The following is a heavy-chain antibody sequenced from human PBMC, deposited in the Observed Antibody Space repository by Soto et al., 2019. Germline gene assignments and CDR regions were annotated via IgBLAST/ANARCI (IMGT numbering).Heavy chain of an antibody. V-gene: IGHV4-4*07. CDR1: GGSISSYY. Sequence: PSETLYLTCTVSGGSISSYYWSWIRQPAGKGLEWIGRISTTETTNYNPSLKSRVSMSLDTSKSQVSLKLSSVTAADAAVYYCAGNITAAGRRYYGMDVWGQGTTVTVSS. CDR2: ISTTETT. CDR3: AGNITAAGRRYYGMDV. D-gene: IGHD6-13*01. J-gene: IGHJ6*02.